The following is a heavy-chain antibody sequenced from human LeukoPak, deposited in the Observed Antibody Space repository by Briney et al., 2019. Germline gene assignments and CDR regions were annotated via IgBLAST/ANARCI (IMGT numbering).Heavy chain of an antibody. D-gene: IGHD6-19*01. V-gene: IGHV4-59*01. CDR3: ARSVAGTFPLSYYYYYGMDV. Sequence: SETLSLTCTVSGGSINGYSWSWIRQPPGNGLEWIGNIYYSGSSNYNPSLKSRVTISVDTSKNQFSLKLSSVTAADTAVYYCARSVAGTFPLSYYYYYGMDVWGQGTTVTVSS. CDR2: IYYSGSS. CDR1: GGSINGYS. J-gene: IGHJ6*02.